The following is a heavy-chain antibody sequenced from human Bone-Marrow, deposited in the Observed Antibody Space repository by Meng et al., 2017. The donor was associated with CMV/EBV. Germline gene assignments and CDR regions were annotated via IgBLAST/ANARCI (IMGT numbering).Heavy chain of an antibody. J-gene: IGHJ4*02. CDR3: ARDSIGSGSYGMGGY. CDR2: ISDYNGNT. Sequence: ASVKVSCKASGYTFTSYGISWVRQAPGQGLEWMGWISDYNGNTNYAQKLQGRVTMTTDTSTSKAYMELRSLRSDDTAVYYCARDSIGSGSYGMGGYWGQGTLVTVSS. CDR1: GYTFTSYG. V-gene: IGHV1-18*01. D-gene: IGHD3-10*01.